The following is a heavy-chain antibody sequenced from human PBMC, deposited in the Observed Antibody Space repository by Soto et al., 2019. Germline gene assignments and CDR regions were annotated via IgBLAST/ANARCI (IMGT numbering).Heavy chain of an antibody. D-gene: IGHD3-22*01. V-gene: IGHV1-18*04. CDR3: ARVDYYDSSGYYRY. CDR2: ISGYNGNT. CDR1: GYTFTIYG. J-gene: IGHJ4*02. Sequence: QVQLVQSGAEVKKPGASVKVSCKASGYTFTIYGISWVRQAPGQGLEWMGWISGYNGNTDYAQNLQDRVTLTTDGSTSSVYKEMRSLRSDDTAVYYCARVDYYDSSGYYRYWGQGTLITVTS.